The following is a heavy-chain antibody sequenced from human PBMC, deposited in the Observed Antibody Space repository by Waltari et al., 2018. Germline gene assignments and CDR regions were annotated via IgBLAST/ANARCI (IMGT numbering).Heavy chain of an antibody. CDR3: VKDHSGNDFFFFDH. D-gene: IGHD1-26*01. Sequence: QVQLVESGGGVVQPGRSLTVSCAASGFTFRAYGMHWVRQAPGKGLEWVASVSYDGSHTYYGDSVRGRFTISRDNSKNTLHLQMNSLRGDDTAVYYCVKDHSGNDFFFFDHWGQGTLVIVSP. V-gene: IGHV3-30*18. J-gene: IGHJ4*02. CDR2: VSYDGSHT. CDR1: GFTFRAYG.